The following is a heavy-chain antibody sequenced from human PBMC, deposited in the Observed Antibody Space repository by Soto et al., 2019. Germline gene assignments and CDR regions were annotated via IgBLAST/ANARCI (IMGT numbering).Heavy chain of an antibody. CDR2: ISAYNTNT. CDR1: GYTFTSYH. Sequence: QVQLVQSGAEVKKPGASVKVSCKTSGYTFTSYHISWVRQAPGQGREWMGWISAYNTNTNHAQKFQGRVTMTTDTLTSTAYMELRSLRSDDTAVYYGARDTPPTDYWGQGTLVTVSS. CDR3: ARDTPPTDY. J-gene: IGHJ4*02. V-gene: IGHV1-18*01.